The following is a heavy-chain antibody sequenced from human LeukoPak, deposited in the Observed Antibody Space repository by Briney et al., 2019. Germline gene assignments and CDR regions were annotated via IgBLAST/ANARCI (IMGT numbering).Heavy chain of an antibody. CDR1: GYTFTSYG. CDR2: ISAYNGNT. Sequence: ASVKVSCKASGYTFTSYGISWVRQAPGQGLEWMGWISAYNGNTNYAQKFQGRVTITTDESTSTAYMELSSLRSEDTAVYYCARAQWLGDYYYYMDVWGKGTTVTVSS. D-gene: IGHD6-19*01. CDR3: ARAQWLGDYYYYMDV. V-gene: IGHV1-18*01. J-gene: IGHJ6*03.